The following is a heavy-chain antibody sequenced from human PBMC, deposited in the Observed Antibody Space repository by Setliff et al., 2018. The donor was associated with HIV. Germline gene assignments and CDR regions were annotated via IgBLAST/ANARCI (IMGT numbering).Heavy chain of an antibody. V-gene: IGHV4-59*11. D-gene: IGHD1-26*01. CDR1: GASITSHY. CDR3: ARSPVGTPEYYFDY. J-gene: IGHJ4*02. Sequence: SETLSLTCTVSGASITSHYWSWIRQSPGRELEWIGYIYSTGSTNYNPSLKSRVSLSVDTSKNQFSLNLSSVTAADTAVYYCARSPVGTPEYYFDYWGQGTLVTVSS. CDR2: IYSTGST.